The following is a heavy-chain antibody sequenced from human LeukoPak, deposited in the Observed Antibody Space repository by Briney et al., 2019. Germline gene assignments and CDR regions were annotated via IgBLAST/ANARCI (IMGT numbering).Heavy chain of an antibody. D-gene: IGHD3-10*01. J-gene: IGHJ4*02. V-gene: IGHV3-23*01. CDR3: ARDGSYYYGSGSPFDY. CDR2: ISGGGGST. CDR1: EFTFSSYA. Sequence: PGGSLRLSCAASEFTFSSYAMNWVRQAPRKGLEWVSAISGGGGSTYYADSVKGRFTISRDNSKNTLYLQMGSLRAEDMAVYYCARDGSYYYGSGSPFDYWGQGTLVTVSS.